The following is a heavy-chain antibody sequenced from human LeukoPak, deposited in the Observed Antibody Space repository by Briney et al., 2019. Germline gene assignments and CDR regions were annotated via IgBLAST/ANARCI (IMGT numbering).Heavy chain of an antibody. Sequence: GGSLRLSCAASGFTVSSYYMYWVRQAPGKGLEWVSVIYTGGSTYYADSVKGRFTISRDNSKDTVYLQMNSLRAEDTAVYYCARGHGDYWGQGTLVTVSS. D-gene: IGHD5-12*01. CDR2: IYTGGST. V-gene: IGHV3-53*01. J-gene: IGHJ4*02. CDR3: ARGHGDY. CDR1: GFTVSSYY.